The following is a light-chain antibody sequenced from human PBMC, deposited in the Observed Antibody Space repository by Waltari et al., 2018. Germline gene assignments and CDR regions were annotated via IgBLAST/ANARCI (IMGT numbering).Light chain of an antibody. CDR3: ISYTTRRLWV. V-gene: IGLV2-14*03. CDR1: SSDVGYYNY. J-gene: IGLJ3*02. Sequence: QSALTQPASVSGSPGQSISISCTGTSSDVGYYNYVPWYQQHPAQAPKLMIYDVTKRPSGVSNRFSGSKSGNTASLTISGLQAEDEADYYCISYTTRRLWVFGGGTQLTVL. CDR2: DVT.